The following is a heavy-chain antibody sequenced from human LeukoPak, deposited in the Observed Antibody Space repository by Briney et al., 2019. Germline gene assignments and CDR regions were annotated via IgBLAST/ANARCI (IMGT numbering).Heavy chain of an antibody. J-gene: IGHJ5*02. CDR3: ARGSLVSNSATGP. CDR1: GFTFSSFE. CDR2: IYYSGST. V-gene: IGHV4-59*01. D-gene: IGHD2-21*01. Sequence: PGGSLRLSCAASGFTFSSFEMTWVRQAPGKGLEWIGYIYYSGSTNYNPSLKSRVTISVDTSKNQFSLKLSSVTAADTAVYYCARGSLVSNSATGPWGQGTLVTVSS.